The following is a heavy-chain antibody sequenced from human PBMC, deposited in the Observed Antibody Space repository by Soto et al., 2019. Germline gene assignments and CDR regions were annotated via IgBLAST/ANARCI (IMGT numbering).Heavy chain of an antibody. J-gene: IGHJ5*02. CDR2: IFSNDEK. Sequence: QVTLKESGPVLVNPTETLTLTCTVSGFSLSNARMGVSWIRQPPGKALEWLAHIFSNDEKSYSTSLKSRLTISKDTSKSQVVLTMTHMDPVDTATYYCARIPALAAAGYNWFDPWGQGTLVTVSS. CDR3: ARIPALAAAGYNWFDP. CDR1: GFSLSNARMG. V-gene: IGHV2-26*01. D-gene: IGHD6-13*01.